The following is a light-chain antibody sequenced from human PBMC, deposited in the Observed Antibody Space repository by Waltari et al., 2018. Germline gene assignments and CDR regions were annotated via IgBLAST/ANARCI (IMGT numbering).Light chain of an antibody. CDR3: SSYTTNSALGV. J-gene: IGLJ2*01. CDR1: SSAVGGYNY. CDR2: DVS. Sequence: QSALTQPASVSGSPGQSITISCTGTSSAVGGYNYVSWYQQHPGNAPKLMIYDVSYRPSGVSNRFSGSKSGNTASLTISGLQAEDEADYYCSSYTTNSALGVFGGGTKLTVL. V-gene: IGLV2-14*03.